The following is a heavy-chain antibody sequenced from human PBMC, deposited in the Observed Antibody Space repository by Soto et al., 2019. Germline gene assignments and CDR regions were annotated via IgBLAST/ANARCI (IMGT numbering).Heavy chain of an antibody. CDR3: VKGAWLDY. J-gene: IGHJ4*02. CDR1: GFTFSTFD. D-gene: IGHD6-19*01. Sequence: PGGSLRLSCAASGFTFSTFDMSWVRQPPGKGLEWVSVISGRDDSASYADSVKGQFTISKDKSSNTLYLQMNNLRAEDTAVYYCVKGAWLDYWGQGTLVTVSS. CDR2: ISGRDDSA. V-gene: IGHV3-23*01.